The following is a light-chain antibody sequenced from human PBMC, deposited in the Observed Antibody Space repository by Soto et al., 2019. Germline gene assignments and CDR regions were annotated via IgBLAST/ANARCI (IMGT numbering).Light chain of an antibody. CDR1: SSNIGAGYD. Sequence: QPVLTQPPSVSGAPGQRVTISCTGSSSNIGAGYDVHWYQQLPGTAPKLLIYDNSNRPSGVPDRFSGSKSGTSASLAITGLQAEDEADYFCQSYDISLTGYVFGTGTKLTVL. V-gene: IGLV1-40*01. CDR3: QSYDISLTGYV. J-gene: IGLJ1*01. CDR2: DNS.